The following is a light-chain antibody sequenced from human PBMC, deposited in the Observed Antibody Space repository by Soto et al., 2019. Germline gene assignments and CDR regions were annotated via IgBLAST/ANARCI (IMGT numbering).Light chain of an antibody. CDR2: ANN. J-gene: IGLJ1*01. CDR1: SSTIGAGYD. V-gene: IGLV1-40*01. CDR3: QSYHTSLTGV. Sequence: QSVLTQPPSVSGTPGQTVTISCTGSSSTIGAGYDVHWYQQFLGTAPKLLVFANNNRPAGVPDRFSGSKSGTSASLAITGLQAEDEATYYCQSYHTSLTGVFGTGTKVTVL.